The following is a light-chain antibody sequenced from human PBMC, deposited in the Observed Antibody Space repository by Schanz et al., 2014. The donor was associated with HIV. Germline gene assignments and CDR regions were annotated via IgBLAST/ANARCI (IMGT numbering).Light chain of an antibody. J-gene: IGKJ2*01. CDR2: EAS. V-gene: IGKV1-5*03. Sequence: DIQMTQSPSTLSASVGDRVSITCRASQNISPWLAWYQQKPGRPPKLLIYEASTLETGVPSRFSGSGSGTEFTLTIDSLQPDDFATYYCLQYDDESYTFGQGTKLEIK. CDR3: LQYDDESYT. CDR1: QNISPW.